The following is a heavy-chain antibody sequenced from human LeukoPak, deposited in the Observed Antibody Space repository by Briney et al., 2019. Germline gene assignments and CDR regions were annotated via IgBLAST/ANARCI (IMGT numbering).Heavy chain of an antibody. CDR1: GFTFDDYG. Sequence: GGSLRLSCAASGFTFDDYGMSWVRQAPGKGLEWVSGINWNGGSTGYADSVKGRFTISRDNAKNSLYLQMNSLTAEDTALYYCARDRDIVVEKGVDYWGQGTLVTVSS. D-gene: IGHD2-2*01. CDR3: ARDRDIVVEKGVDY. V-gene: IGHV3-20*04. J-gene: IGHJ4*02. CDR2: INWNGGST.